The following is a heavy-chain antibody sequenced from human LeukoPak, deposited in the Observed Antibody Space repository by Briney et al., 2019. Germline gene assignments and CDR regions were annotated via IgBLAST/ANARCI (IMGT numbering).Heavy chain of an antibody. J-gene: IGHJ1*01. V-gene: IGHV1-69*13. D-gene: IGHD2-2*01. CDR3: ARDSALYCSSTSCLQDFQH. CDR1: GYTFTYYA. CDR2: IIPIFGTA. Sequence: SVKVSCKASGYTFTYYAIHWVRQAPGQGLEWMGGIIPIFGTANYAQKFQGRVTITADESTSTAYMELSSLRSEDTAVYYCARDSALYCSSTSCLQDFQHWGQGTLVTVSS.